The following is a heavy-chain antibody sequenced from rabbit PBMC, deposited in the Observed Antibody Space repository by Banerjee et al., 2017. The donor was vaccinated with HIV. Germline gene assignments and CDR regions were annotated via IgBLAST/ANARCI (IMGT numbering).Heavy chain of an antibody. D-gene: IGHD8-1*01. CDR1: GFSFSNKYV. V-gene: IGHV1S45*01. CDR3: ARGVSDYSYAMDL. Sequence: QEQLEESGGDLVKPEGSLTLTCTASGFSFSNKYVMCWVRQAPGKGLEWIACIYTGSSGSTYYASWAKGRFTISKTSSTTVTLQMTSLTAADTATYFCARGVSDYSYAMDLWGPGTLVTVS. CDR2: IYTGSSGST. J-gene: IGHJ6*01.